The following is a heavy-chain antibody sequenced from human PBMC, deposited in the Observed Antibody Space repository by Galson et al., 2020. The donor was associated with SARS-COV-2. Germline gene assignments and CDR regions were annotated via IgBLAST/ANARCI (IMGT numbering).Heavy chain of an antibody. CDR3: ASGSGSYYNSHGDY. V-gene: IGHV1-69*06. CDR2: IIPIFGTA. D-gene: IGHD3-10*01. J-gene: IGHJ4*02. CDR1: GGTFSSYA. Sequence: SVKVSCKASGGTFSSYAISWVRQAPGQGLEWMGGIIPIFGTANYAQKFQGRVTITADKSTSTAYMELSSLRSEDTAVYYCASGSGSYYNSHGDYWGQGTLVTVSS.